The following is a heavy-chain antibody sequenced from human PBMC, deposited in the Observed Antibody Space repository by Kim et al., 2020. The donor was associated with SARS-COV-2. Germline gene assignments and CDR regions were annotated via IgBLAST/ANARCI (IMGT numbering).Heavy chain of an antibody. D-gene: IGHD2-15*01. CDR1: GGTFSSYA. J-gene: IGHJ4*01. CDR2: IIPIFGTA. Sequence: SVKVSCKASGGTFSSYAISWVRQAPGQGLEWMGGIIPIFGTANYAQKFQGRVTITADESTSTAYMELSSLRSEDTAVYYCNIGYCSVGSCYSTTGDYWGQGTPVTVSS. CDR3: NIGYCSVGSCYSTTGDY. V-gene: IGHV1-69*13.